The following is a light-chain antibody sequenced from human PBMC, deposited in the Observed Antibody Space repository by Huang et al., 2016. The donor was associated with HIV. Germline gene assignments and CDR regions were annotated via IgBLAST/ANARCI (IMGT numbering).Light chain of an antibody. Sequence: DIQMTQSPSSLSASVGDRVTVTCRASQSIGNYLNWYQQKPGKAPKLLIYGASSLQSGVPSRFSGSGSGTVFILSITSLQPEDFAVYYCQQCGGSPVFGPGTKIDIK. CDR3: QQCGGSPV. CDR2: GAS. CDR1: QSIGNY. V-gene: IGKV1-39*01. J-gene: IGKJ3*01.